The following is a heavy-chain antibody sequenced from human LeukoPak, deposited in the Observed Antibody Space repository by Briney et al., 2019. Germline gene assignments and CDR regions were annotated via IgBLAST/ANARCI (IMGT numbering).Heavy chain of an antibody. J-gene: IGHJ4*02. Sequence: PSETLSLTCTVSGGSLSSYYWSWIRQPPGKGLEWIGYIYYSGSTNYNPSLRSRVTISVDTSKNQFSLKLSSVTAADAAVYYCARNGRGGPDYWGQGTLVTVSS. V-gene: IGHV4-59*01. CDR2: IYYSGST. D-gene: IGHD2-8*01. CDR1: GGSLSSYY. CDR3: ARNGRGGPDY.